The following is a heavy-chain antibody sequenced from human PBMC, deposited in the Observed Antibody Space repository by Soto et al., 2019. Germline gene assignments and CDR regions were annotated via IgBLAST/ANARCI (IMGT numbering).Heavy chain of an antibody. CDR2: ISAYNGNT. CDR3: ARTRTYSSSSAASYWYFDL. Sequence: ASVKVSCKASGYTFTSYGISWVRQAPGQGLEWMGWISAYNGNTNYAQKFQGRVTITRDTSASTAYMELSSLRSEDTAVYYCARTRTYSSSSAASYWYFDLWGRGTLVTVSS. CDR1: GYTFTSYG. J-gene: IGHJ2*01. V-gene: IGHV1-18*01. D-gene: IGHD6-6*01.